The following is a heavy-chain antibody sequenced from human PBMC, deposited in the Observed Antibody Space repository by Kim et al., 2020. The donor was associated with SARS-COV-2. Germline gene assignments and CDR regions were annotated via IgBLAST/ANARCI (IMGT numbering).Heavy chain of an antibody. D-gene: IGHD3-16*01. CDR1: GFTFSSYS. Sequence: GGSLRLSCAASGFTFSSYSMNWVRQAPGKGLEWVSSISSSSSYIYYADSMKGRFTISRDNAKNSLYLQMNGLRAEDTAVYYCARDWGGSETPFDYWGQGTLVTVSS. CDR3: ARDWGGSETPFDY. V-gene: IGHV3-21*01. CDR2: ISSSSSYI. J-gene: IGHJ4*02.